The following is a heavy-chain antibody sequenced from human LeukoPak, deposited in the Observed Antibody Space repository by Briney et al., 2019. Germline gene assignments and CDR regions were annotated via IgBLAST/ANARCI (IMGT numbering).Heavy chain of an antibody. Sequence: SETLSLSCTVSGGSISNYYWSWIRQPPGKGLEWIAYIDYRGSTTYNPSLKSRVTISVDTSRNQFSLKLSSVTAADTAVYYCARSRSGYSYDHAAFDIWGQGTMVTVSS. CDR1: GGSISNYY. V-gene: IGHV4-59*01. CDR2: IDYRGST. J-gene: IGHJ3*02. D-gene: IGHD5-18*01. CDR3: ARSRSGYSYDHAAFDI.